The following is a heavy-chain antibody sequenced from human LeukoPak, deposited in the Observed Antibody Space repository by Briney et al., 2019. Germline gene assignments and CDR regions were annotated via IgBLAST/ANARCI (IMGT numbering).Heavy chain of an antibody. J-gene: IGHJ5*02. Sequence: SETLSLTCTVSGGSISSYYWSWIRQPPGKGLEWIGYIYCSGSTNYNPSLKSRVTISVDTSKNQFSLKLNSVTAADTAVYYCARDSGTTGEVKFDPWGQGTLVSVSS. V-gene: IGHV4-59*12. D-gene: IGHD3-10*01. CDR1: GGSISSYY. CDR3: ARDSGTTGEVKFDP. CDR2: IYCSGST.